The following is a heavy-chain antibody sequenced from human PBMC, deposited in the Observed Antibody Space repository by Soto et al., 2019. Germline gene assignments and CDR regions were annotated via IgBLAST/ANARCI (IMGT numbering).Heavy chain of an antibody. D-gene: IGHD6-19*01. Sequence: GGSLRLSCAASGFTFSSYSMNWVRQAPGKGLEWVSGISGSDGSTHYADSVKGRFTISRDSSTNTLYLQMNSRRAEDAAIYYFAKCRGIAVAGSVVGLDYWGQGSRVTVS. J-gene: IGHJ4*02. V-gene: IGHV3-23*01. CDR2: ISGSDGST. CDR1: GFTFSSYS. CDR3: AKCRGIAVAGSVVGLDY.